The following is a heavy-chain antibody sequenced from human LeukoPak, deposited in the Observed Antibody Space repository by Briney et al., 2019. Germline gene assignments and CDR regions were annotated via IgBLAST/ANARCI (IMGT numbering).Heavy chain of an antibody. Sequence: SETLSLTCTVSGGSISSGSYYWSWLRQPAGKGLEWIGRTYTSGSTNYNPSLKRRVTISVDTSKNQFSLKLSSVTAADTAVYYCAKTTWIQLWYDYGGRGILVTVS. V-gene: IGHV4-61*02. CDR3: AKTTWIQLWYDY. D-gene: IGHD5-18*01. J-gene: IGHJ4*02. CDR2: TYTSGST. CDR1: GGSISSGSYY.